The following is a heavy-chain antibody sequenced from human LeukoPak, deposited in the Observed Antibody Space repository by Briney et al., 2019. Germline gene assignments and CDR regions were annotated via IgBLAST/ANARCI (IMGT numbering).Heavy chain of an antibody. D-gene: IGHD2-15*01. CDR2: INTNTGNP. Sequence: ASVKVSCKASGYTFTSYGISWVRQAPGQGLEWMGWINTNTGNPTYAQGFTGRFVFSLDTSVSTAYLQISSLKAEDTAVYYCARVGCSGGSCYWGRLGGDHWFDPWGQGTLVTVSS. V-gene: IGHV7-4-1*02. J-gene: IGHJ5*02. CDR1: GYTFTSYG. CDR3: ARVGCSGGSCYWGRLGGDHWFDP.